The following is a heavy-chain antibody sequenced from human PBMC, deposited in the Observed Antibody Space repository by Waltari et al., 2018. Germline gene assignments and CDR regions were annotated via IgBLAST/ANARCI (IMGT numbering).Heavy chain of an antibody. D-gene: IGHD4-17*01. J-gene: IGHJ4*02. V-gene: IGHV3-23*01. CDR2: ISGSGNST. CDR3: ARDYYGDYLFDY. CDR1: GFTFSNYA. Sequence: EVQLLDSGGGLLQPGGSLRLSCAASGFTFSNYAMSWVRQAPGKGLEWVSGISGSGNSTYYADSVKGRFTISRDNAKNSLYLQMNGLRAEDTAVYYCARDYYGDYLFDYWGQGTLVTVSS.